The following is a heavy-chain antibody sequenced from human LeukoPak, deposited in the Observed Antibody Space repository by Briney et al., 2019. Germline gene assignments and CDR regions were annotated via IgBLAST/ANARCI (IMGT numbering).Heavy chain of an antibody. CDR1: GFTFSSYA. CDR2: ISGSGGST. V-gene: IGHV3-23*01. Sequence: PGGSLRLSCAASGFTFSSYAMNWVRQAPGKGLEWVSAISGSGGSTYYADSVKGRFTISRDNSKNTLYLQMNSLRAEDTAVYYCAKGGFVVVPAAILDPWGQGTLVTVSS. CDR3: AKGGFVVVPAAILDP. D-gene: IGHD2-2*01. J-gene: IGHJ5*02.